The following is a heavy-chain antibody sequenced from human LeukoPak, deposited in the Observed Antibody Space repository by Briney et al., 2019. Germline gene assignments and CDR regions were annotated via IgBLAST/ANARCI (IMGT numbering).Heavy chain of an antibody. D-gene: IGHD6-6*01. CDR1: GYTFTSYW. Sequence: GESLKISCKSSGYTFTSYWIGWVRQMPGKGLEWMGIIYPGDSDTRYSPSFQGQVTISADKSISTAYLQWSSLKASDTAMYYCARLKGIAARPLSGAFDIWGQGTMVTVSS. CDR2: IYPGDSDT. CDR3: ARLKGIAARPLSGAFDI. V-gene: IGHV5-51*01. J-gene: IGHJ3*02.